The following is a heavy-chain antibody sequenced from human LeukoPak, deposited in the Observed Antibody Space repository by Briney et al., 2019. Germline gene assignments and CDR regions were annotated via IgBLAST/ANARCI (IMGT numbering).Heavy chain of an antibody. D-gene: IGHD3-3*01. J-gene: IGHJ6*02. V-gene: IGHV4-59*08. CDR2: IYYSGST. Sequence: SETLSLTCTVSGGSISSYYWSWIRQPPGKGLEWIGYIYYSGSTNYNPSLKSRVTISVDTSKNQFSLKLSSVTAADTAVYYCARHGYDFWSGHYSYFGMDVWGQGTTVTVSS. CDR1: GGSISSYY. CDR3: ARHGYDFWSGHYSYFGMDV.